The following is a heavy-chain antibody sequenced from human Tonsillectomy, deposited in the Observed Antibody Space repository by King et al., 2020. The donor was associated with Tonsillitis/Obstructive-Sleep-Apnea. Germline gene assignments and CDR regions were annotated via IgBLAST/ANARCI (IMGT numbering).Heavy chain of an antibody. J-gene: IGHJ3*02. D-gene: IGHD2-21*02. CDR3: ASLVVVTAVHDGVAFDI. CDR1: GYTFTNYW. Sequence: VQLVESGAEVKKPGESLKISCKGSGYTFTNYWIGWVRQMPGKGLEWMGIIFPGDSDTRYSPSFECQVTISADKSISTAYLQWSSLKASYTAMYYCASLVVVTAVHDGVAFDIWGQGTMVTVSS. CDR2: IFPGDSDT. V-gene: IGHV5-51*01.